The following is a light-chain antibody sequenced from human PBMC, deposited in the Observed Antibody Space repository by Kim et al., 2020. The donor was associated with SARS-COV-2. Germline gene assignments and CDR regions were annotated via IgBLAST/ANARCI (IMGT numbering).Light chain of an antibody. V-gene: IGKV1-5*03. CDR3: QQYNSFSPKT. CDR1: QSISSW. J-gene: IGKJ1*01. Sequence: SVGDRVTITCRASQSISSWLAWYQQKPGKAPKLLIYKASTLESGVPSRFSGSGSETEFTLTISSLQPDDFATYYCQQYNSFSPKTFGQGTKVDIK. CDR2: KAS.